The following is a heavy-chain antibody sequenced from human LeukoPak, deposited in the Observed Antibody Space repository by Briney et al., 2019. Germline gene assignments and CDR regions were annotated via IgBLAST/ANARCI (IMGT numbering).Heavy chain of an antibody. Sequence: ASVKVSCKASGYTFTSYAMNWVRQAPGQGLEWMGGIIPIFGTANYAQKLQGRVTMTTDTSTSTAYMELRSLRSDDTAVYYCARTWGSGYYYAPDYWGQGTLVTVSS. CDR2: IIPIFGTA. CDR3: ARTWGSGYYYAPDY. CDR1: GYTFTSYA. J-gene: IGHJ4*02. D-gene: IGHD3-22*01. V-gene: IGHV1-18*01.